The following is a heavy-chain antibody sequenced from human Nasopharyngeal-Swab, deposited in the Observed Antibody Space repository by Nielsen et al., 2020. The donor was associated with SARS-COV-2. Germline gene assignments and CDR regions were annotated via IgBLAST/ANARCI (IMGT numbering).Heavy chain of an antibody. V-gene: IGHV4-34*01. J-gene: IGHJ6*03. Sequence: SETLSLTCAVSGGSFSGHQWSWVRQPPGKGLEWIGEVSHGGGTNYNPSLKSRVTISVATSKNQFSLKLSSATAADTAVYYCARGGAGVVPSPVLGLGPYYSYYYMDVWGKGTTVTVSS. D-gene: IGHD2-2*01. CDR2: VSHGGGT. CDR1: GGSFSGHQ. CDR3: ARGGAGVVPSPVLGLGPYYSYYYMDV.